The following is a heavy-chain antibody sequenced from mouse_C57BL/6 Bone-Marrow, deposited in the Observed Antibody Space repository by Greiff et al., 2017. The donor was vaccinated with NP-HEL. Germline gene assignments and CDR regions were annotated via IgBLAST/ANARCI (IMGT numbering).Heavy chain of an antibody. V-gene: IGHV1-4*01. D-gene: IGHD1-1*01. CDR3: AREEKYYYGSSYEGFAY. CDR1: GYTFTSYT. Sequence: VQLQQSGAELARPGASVKMSCKASGYTFTSYTMHWVKQRPGQGLEWIGYINPSSGYTKYNQKFKDKATLTADKSSSTAYMQLSSLTSEDSAVYYCAREEKYYYGSSYEGFAYWGQGTLVTVSA. CDR2: INPSSGYT. J-gene: IGHJ3*01.